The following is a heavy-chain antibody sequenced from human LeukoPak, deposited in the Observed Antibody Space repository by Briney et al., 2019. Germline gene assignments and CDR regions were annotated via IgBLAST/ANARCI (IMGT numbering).Heavy chain of an antibody. J-gene: IGHJ5*02. Sequence: SETLSLTCTVSGGSISSYYWSWIRQPPEKGLEWIGFIYNSGSTNYNPSLKSRVTISIDTSKNQYSLKLSSVTAADTAVYYCARDMAGGGWFDPWGQGTLVTVSS. V-gene: IGHV4-59*01. CDR3: ARDMAGGGWFDP. D-gene: IGHD3-10*01. CDR2: IYNSGST. CDR1: GGSISSYY.